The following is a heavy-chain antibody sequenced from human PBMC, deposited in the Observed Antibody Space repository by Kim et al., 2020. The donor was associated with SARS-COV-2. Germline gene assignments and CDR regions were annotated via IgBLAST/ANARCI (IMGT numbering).Heavy chain of an antibody. V-gene: IGHV3-33*01. Sequence: GGSLRLSCVASEFSFTKYAMHWVRQAPVQGLELVALIWNDGSHACYADSVKGRFTISIDNAKNTLFLQMNFLRAEDTAVYYCAGEDIADFVYGFETWGQGTMVTVSS. CDR3: AGEDIADFVYGFET. J-gene: IGHJ3*02. CDR1: EFSFTKYA. CDR2: IWNDGSHA. D-gene: IGHD2-21*02.